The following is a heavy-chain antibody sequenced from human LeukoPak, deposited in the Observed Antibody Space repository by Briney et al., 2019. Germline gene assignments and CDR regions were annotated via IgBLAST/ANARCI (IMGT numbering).Heavy chain of an antibody. D-gene: IGHD4-17*01. Sequence: PSETLSLTCTVSAYSVTSDYFWGWIRQPPGKGLESIGNVDPSWNTYYNPSLKSLATIPLDTSKKDFSLKLTSVTAADTAIYYCATVRSSHYGDWFFDYWGQGTLVTVSS. J-gene: IGHJ4*02. CDR2: VDPSWNT. CDR3: ATVRSSHYGDWFFDY. V-gene: IGHV4-38-2*02. CDR1: AYSVTSDYF.